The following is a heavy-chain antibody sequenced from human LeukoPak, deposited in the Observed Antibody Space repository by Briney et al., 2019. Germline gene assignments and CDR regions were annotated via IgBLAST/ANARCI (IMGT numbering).Heavy chain of an antibody. J-gene: IGHJ6*02. D-gene: IGHD2-2*01. CDR2: ISYDGSNK. V-gene: IGHV3-30*03. CDR1: GFTFSSYG. CDR3: ARDCSSTTYYYYGMDV. Sequence: GGSLRLSCAASGFTFSSYGMHWVRQAPGKGLEWVAVISYDGSNKYYTDSVKGRSTISRDNSKNTLYLQMNSLRAEDTAVYYCARDCSSTTYYYYGMDVWGQGTTVTVSS.